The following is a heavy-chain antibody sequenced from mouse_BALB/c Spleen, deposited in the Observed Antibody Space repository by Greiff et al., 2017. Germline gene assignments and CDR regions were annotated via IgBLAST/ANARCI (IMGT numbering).Heavy chain of an antibody. Sequence: EVQVVESGAELVKPGASVKLSCTASGFNIKDTYMHWVKQRPEQGLEWIGRIDPANGNTKYDPKFQGKATITADTSSNTAYLQLSSLTSEDTAVYYCAKERYYYGFDYWGQGTTLTVSS. CDR3: AKERYYYGFDY. CDR1: GFNIKDTY. V-gene: IGHV14-3*02. J-gene: IGHJ2*01. D-gene: IGHD1-1*01. CDR2: IDPANGNT.